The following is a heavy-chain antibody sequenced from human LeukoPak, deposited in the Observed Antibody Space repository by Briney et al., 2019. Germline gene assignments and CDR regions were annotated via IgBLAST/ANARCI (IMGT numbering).Heavy chain of an antibody. CDR3: ARDKGYSVG. J-gene: IGHJ4*02. Sequence: SVTVSCKASGGTFSSYAISWVRQAPGQGLEWMGRIIPILGIANYAQKFQGRVTITADKSTSTAYMELSSLRSEDTAVYYCARDKGYSVGWGQGTLVTVSS. D-gene: IGHD2-15*01. CDR1: GGTFSSYA. V-gene: IGHV1-69*04. CDR2: IIPILGIA.